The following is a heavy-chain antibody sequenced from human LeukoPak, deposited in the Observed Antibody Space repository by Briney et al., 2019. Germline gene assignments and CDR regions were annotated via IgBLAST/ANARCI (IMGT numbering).Heavy chain of an antibody. J-gene: IGHJ5*01. D-gene: IGHD4-4*01. CDR2: IIGSGGDT. Sequence: GGSLRLSCAASGFTFSSSGMNWVRQAPGKGLEWVSSIIGSGGDTYYADSVKGRFAISRDISKNTLYLQLNSLRAEDTAVYYCSKGTSNSDSWGQGTLVTVSS. V-gene: IGHV3-23*01. CDR3: SKGTSNSDS. CDR1: GFTFSSSG.